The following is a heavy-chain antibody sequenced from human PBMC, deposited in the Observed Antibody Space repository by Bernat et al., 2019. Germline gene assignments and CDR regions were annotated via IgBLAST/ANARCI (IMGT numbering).Heavy chain of an antibody. CDR1: GGTFSSYA. V-gene: IGHV1-69*01. D-gene: IGHD4-17*01. CDR3: ARDLPATTGKDEKDAFDI. Sequence: QVQLVQSGAEVKKPGSSVKVSCKASGGTFSSYAISWVRQAPGQGLEWMGGIIPIFGTANYAQKFQGRVTITADESTGTAYMELSSLRSEDTAVYYCARDLPATTGKDEKDAFDIWGRGTMVTVSS. CDR2: IIPIFGTA. J-gene: IGHJ3*02.